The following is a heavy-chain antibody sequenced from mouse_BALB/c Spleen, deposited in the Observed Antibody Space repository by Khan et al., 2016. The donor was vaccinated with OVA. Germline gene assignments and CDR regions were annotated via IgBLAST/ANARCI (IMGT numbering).Heavy chain of an antibody. CDR1: GYTFTSYT. V-gene: IGHV1-4*01. CDR2: INPTNIYT. J-gene: IGHJ3*01. CDR3: SRVGPYHGTYGAWFAY. Sequence: QVQLKESGAELARPGASVKMSCKASGYTFTSYTIHWVKQRPGQGLEWIGYINPTNIYTNYNQKFRDKATLTADKSSRTAYMQLSSLTSEDSAVXYCSRVGPYHGTYGAWFAYWGQGTLVTVSA. D-gene: IGHD2-10*01.